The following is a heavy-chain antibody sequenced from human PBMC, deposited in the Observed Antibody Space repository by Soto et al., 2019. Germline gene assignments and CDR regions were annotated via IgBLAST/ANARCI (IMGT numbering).Heavy chain of an antibody. CDR3: QQFTTAWYQSEF. V-gene: IGHV2-5*02. J-gene: IGHJ4*02. Sequence: QITLKESGPTLVKPTQTLTLTCTFSGFSFSTSGEVVGWIRQPPGKALEWLALIYWDDDTRYSPSLKTRITITRDTARNQVVLTMTNMDPVETDTYYCQQFTTAWYQSEFWGQGALVTVAS. D-gene: IGHD6-13*01. CDR1: GFSFSTSGEV. CDR2: IYWDDDT.